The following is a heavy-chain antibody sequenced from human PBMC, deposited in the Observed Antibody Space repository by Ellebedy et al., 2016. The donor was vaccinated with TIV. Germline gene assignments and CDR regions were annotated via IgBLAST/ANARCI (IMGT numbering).Heavy chain of an antibody. J-gene: IGHJ4*02. CDR3: TRASDFDY. V-gene: IGHV3-48*02. CDR1: GFTFSTSG. Sequence: GESLKISXAASGFTFSTSGMTWVRQAPGKGLQWVSYISSSGTPIYYADSVKGRFTISRDNAKNSLYLQLNSLRDEDTAVYYCTRASDFDYWGQGTLVTVSS. D-gene: IGHD1-26*01. CDR2: ISSSGTPI.